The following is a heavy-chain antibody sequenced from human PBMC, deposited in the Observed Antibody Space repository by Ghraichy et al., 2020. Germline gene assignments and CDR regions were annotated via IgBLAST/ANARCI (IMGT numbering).Heavy chain of an antibody. D-gene: IGHD2-15*01. V-gene: IGHV4-30-2*06. Sequence: SLNITCAVSGGSISSFGYSWSWIRQSPGKGLEWLGYISPSGSTSYNPSLRSRFTMSVDGSKNQLSLKLRSVSAADTAVYFCARTGIGCSAGNCYSGEYYYGMDVWGQGTTVTVPS. CDR2: ISPSGST. CDR3: ARTGIGCSAGNCYSGEYYYGMDV. CDR1: GGSISSFGYS. J-gene: IGHJ6*02.